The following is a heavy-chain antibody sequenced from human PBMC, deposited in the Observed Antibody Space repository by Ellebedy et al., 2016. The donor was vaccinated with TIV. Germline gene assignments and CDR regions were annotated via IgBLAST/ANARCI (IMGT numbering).Heavy chain of an antibody. CDR1: RFIFSSYW. D-gene: IGHD4-11*01. Sequence: PGGSLRLSCAASRFIFSSYWMHWVRQAPGKGLVWVSRINIDGSTTTYADSMKGRFTISRDNSKNTLYLQMNSLRAEDTAVYYCATNRDYKFGFWGQGTLVTVSS. CDR2: INIDGSTT. CDR3: ATNRDYKFGF. V-gene: IGHV3-74*01. J-gene: IGHJ4*02.